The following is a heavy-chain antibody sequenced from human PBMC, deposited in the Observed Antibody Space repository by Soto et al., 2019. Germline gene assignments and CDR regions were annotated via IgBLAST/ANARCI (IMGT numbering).Heavy chain of an antibody. V-gene: IGHV3-30-3*01. CDR1: GFTFSSYA. J-gene: IGHJ4*02. D-gene: IGHD4-17*01. Sequence: QVQLVESGGGVVQPGRSLRLSCAASGFTFSSYAMNWVRQAPGKGLEWVAVISYDGSNKYYADSVKGRFTISRDNSKNTLYLQMNRLRAEDTAVYYCAREGCLVTTVTHPPGFGDYWGQRTLVTVSS. CDR2: ISYDGSNK. CDR3: AREGCLVTTVTHPPGFGDY.